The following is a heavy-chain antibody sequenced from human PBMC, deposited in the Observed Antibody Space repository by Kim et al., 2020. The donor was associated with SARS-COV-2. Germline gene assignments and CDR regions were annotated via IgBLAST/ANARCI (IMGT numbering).Heavy chain of an antibody. V-gene: IGHV3-74*01. CDR1: GFTFSSYW. CDR3: ALLREGATWIYYYYYYGMDF. CDR2: INSDGSST. J-gene: IGHJ6*02. Sequence: GGSLRLSCAASGFTFSSYWMHWVRQAPGKGLVWVSRINSDGSSTSYADSVKGRFTISRDNAKNTLYLQMNSLRAEDTAVYYCALLREGATWIYYYYYYGMDFWGQGTTVTVSS. D-gene: IGHD1-26*01.